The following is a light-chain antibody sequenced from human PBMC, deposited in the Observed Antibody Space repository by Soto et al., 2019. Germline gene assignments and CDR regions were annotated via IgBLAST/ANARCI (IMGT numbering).Light chain of an antibody. V-gene: IGKV1-33*01. J-gene: IGKJ4*01. CDR3: QQYEDLPLT. CDR1: QDISNS. Sequence: DIQMTQSPSALSSSVGDRVTITCRASQDISNSLNWYQQKPGKAPTLLIFDASSVETGVPSRFSGSGSGTDFTFTITSLQPEDIATYHCQQYEDLPLTFGGGTKVEIK. CDR2: DAS.